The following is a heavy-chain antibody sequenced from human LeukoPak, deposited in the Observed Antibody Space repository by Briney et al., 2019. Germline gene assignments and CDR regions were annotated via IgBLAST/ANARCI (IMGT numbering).Heavy chain of an antibody. V-gene: IGHV6-1*01. CDR1: GDSVSSNSAA. CDR2: TYYRSKVYN. J-gene: IGHJ4*02. D-gene: IGHD6-19*01. Sequence: SQTLSLTYATSGDSVSSNSAAWNSIRQSPSRGLEWLGRTYYRSKVYNDYAVSVKGRITINPDTSKDQFSLQLSSVTPEDTAVYYGVHSSGWDIDYWGQGTLVTVSS. CDR3: VHSSGWDIDY.